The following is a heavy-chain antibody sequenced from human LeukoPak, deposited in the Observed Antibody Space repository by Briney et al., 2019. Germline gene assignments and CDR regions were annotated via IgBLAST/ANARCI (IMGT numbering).Heavy chain of an antibody. V-gene: IGHV4-59*01. CDR2: IYYSGST. CDR1: GGSISGYY. J-gene: IGHJ2*01. D-gene: IGHD5-18*01. Sequence: SETLSLTCTVSGGSISGYYWTWIRQPPGKGLEWIGYIYYSGSTNYNPSLKNRVTISVDTSKNHFSLKLYSVTAADTAVYYCARVVEAYSNGLTHWYFDLWGRGTLVTVSS. CDR3: ARVVEAYSNGLTHWYFDL.